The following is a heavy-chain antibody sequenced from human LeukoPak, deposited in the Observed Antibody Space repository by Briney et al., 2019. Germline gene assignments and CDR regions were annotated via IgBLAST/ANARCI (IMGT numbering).Heavy chain of an antibody. D-gene: IGHD5-12*01. CDR3: ARASSGYDCDY. J-gene: IGHJ4*02. Sequence: SETLSLTCAVSGGSISSGGYSWSWIRQPPGKGLEWIGYIYHSGSTYYNPSLKSRVTISVDRSKNQFSLKLSSVTAADTAVYYCARASSGYDCDYWGQGTLVTVSS. CDR1: GGSISSGGYS. CDR2: IYHSGST. V-gene: IGHV4-30-2*01.